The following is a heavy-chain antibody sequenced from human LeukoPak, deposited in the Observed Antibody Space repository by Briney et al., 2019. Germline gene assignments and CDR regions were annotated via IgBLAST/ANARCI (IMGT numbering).Heavy chain of an antibody. J-gene: IGHJ4*02. Sequence: GGSLRLSCAASGFTFSSYAMSWVRQAPGKGLEWVSAISGSGGSTYYADSVKGRFTISRDNSKNTLYLQMNSLRAEDTAVYYCARAPGQFLEWLSPFDYWGQGTLVTVSS. D-gene: IGHD3-3*01. CDR1: GFTFSSYA. V-gene: IGHV3-23*01. CDR3: ARAPGQFLEWLSPFDY. CDR2: ISGSGGST.